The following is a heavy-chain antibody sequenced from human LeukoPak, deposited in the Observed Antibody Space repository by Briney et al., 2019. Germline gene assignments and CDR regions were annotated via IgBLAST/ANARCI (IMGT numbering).Heavy chain of an antibody. D-gene: IGHD5-12*01. J-gene: IGHJ5*02. CDR2: IYHRGTT. CDR1: GYSISSGYY. CDR3: ARVPSGYDPTWFDP. Sequence: PSETLSLTCTVSGYSISSGYYWGWIRQPPGRGLEWIGTIYHRGTTYYNPSLKSRVTISLDTSKNQFSLKVNSVTAADTAVYFCARVPSGYDPTWFDPWGQGTLVTVSS. V-gene: IGHV4-38-2*02.